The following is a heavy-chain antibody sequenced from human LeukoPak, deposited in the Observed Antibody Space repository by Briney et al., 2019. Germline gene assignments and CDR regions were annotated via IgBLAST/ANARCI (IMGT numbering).Heavy chain of an antibody. Sequence: PGGSLRLSCAASGFTVSSNYMTWVRQAPGKGLEWVSVIYSGGGTYYADSVKGRFTISRDNSKNTLYLQMNSLRAEDTAVYYCARVPAYWPYYYMDVWGKGTTVTISS. D-gene: IGHD3-16*01. J-gene: IGHJ6*03. CDR1: GFTVSSNY. CDR3: ARVPAYWPYYYMDV. V-gene: IGHV3-53*01. CDR2: IYSGGGT.